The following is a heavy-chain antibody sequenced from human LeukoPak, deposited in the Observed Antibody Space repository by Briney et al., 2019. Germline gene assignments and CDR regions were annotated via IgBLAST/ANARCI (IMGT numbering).Heavy chain of an antibody. J-gene: IGHJ6*03. CDR1: GGSISSSNW. D-gene: IGHD6-6*01. CDR2: IYHSGNT. Sequence: PSETLSLTCAVPGGSISSSNWWSWVRQPPGKGLEWIGEIYHSGNTNYNPSLKSRVTISVDKSKNQFSLKLSSVTAADTAVYYCARTSSITSLYYYYYMDVWDKGTTVIISS. V-gene: IGHV4-4*02. CDR3: ARTSSITSLYYYYYMDV.